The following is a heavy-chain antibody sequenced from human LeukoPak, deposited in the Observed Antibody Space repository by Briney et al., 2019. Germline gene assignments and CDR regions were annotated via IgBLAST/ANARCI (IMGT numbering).Heavy chain of an antibody. CDR3: ARNPGMQTDY. Sequence: PGGSLRLSCAASGFTFSSYGMHWVRQAPGKGLEWVSVIYSSGNSYYADSVKGRFTISRDNSRNTLFLQMNSLRVEDTAVYYCARNPGMQTDYWGQGTLVTVSS. CDR1: GFTFSSYG. D-gene: IGHD2-8*01. J-gene: IGHJ4*02. CDR2: IYSSGNS. V-gene: IGHV3-53*01.